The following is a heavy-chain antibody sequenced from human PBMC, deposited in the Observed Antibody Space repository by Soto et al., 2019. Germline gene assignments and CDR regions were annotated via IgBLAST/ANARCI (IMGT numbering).Heavy chain of an antibody. Sequence: SETLSLTCTVSGGSISSSSYYWGWIRQPPGKGLEWIGSIYYSGSTYYNPSLKSRVTISVDTSKNQFSLKLSSVTAADTAVYYCARKSSSTRFKGHRDWLFSPREYYFDYWGQGTLVTVSS. V-gene: IGHV4-39*01. J-gene: IGHJ4*02. CDR2: IYYSGST. CDR1: GGSISSSSYY. D-gene: IGHD3-9*01. CDR3: ARKSSSTRFKGHRDWLFSPREYYFDY.